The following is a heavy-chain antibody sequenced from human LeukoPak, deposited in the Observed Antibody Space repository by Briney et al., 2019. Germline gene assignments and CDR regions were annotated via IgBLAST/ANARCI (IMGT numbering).Heavy chain of an antibody. CDR3: AREDRHMNWFDP. CDR1: GYTFTSYG. J-gene: IGHJ5*02. Sequence: ASVKVSCKASGYTFTSYGISWVRQAPGQGLEWMGWISGYNGNTNYAQKLQGRVTMTTDTSTSTAYIELRSLRSDDTAVYYCAREDRHMNWFDPWGQGTLVTVSS. V-gene: IGHV1-18*01. CDR2: ISGYNGNT.